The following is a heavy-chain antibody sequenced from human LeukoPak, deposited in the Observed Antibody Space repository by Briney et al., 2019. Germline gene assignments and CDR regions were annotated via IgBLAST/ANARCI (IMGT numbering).Heavy chain of an antibody. Sequence: GASVKVSCKAYGYTFTGYYMHWVRQAPGQGLEWIGWINPNSGGTNYAQKFQGRVTMPSATSVSTACLELNRLSCDHTTGYYCAGDRDYGSGIFDYWGQGTLVTVSS. V-gene: IGHV1-2*02. CDR3: AGDRDYGSGIFDY. CDR2: INPNSGGT. CDR1: GYTFTGYY. J-gene: IGHJ4*02. D-gene: IGHD3-10*01.